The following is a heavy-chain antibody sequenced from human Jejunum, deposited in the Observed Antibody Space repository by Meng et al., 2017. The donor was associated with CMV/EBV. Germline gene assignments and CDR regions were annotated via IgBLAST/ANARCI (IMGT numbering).Heavy chain of an antibody. V-gene: IGHV1-2*02. D-gene: IGHD1-14*01. CDR2: INPQSGDT. J-gene: IGHJ4*02. CDR3: ASVWYNAHDPFDY. CDR1: GSPFTAYY. Sequence: SGSPFTAYYLHWVRPAPGQGLEWMGWINPQSGDTYYAQNFQGRVTMTRDTSISTAYMELSSLKFDDTAVYYCASVWYNAHDPFDYWGQGTVGTVSS.